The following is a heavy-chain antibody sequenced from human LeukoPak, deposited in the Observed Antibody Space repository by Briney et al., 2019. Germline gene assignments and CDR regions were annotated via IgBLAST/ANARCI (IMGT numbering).Heavy chain of an antibody. V-gene: IGHV3-7*01. CDR1: GFTFSSSW. CDR3: ATNTRAYAVLLAY. CDR2: INQDGGQK. J-gene: IGHJ4*02. Sequence: GGSLRLSCAASGFTFSSSWMIWARQAPGKGLEWVANINQDGGQKYYLDSVKGRFTISRDNADNSLYLQMDDLRAEDTAVYYCATNTRAYAVLLAYWGQGTLVTVSS. D-gene: IGHD4-17*01.